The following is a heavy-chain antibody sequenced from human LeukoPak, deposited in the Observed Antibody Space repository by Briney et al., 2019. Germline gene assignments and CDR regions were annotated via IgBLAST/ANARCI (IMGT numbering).Heavy chain of an antibody. CDR2: IKQDGSEK. CDR3: AIIGDHTNAFDI. J-gene: IGHJ3*02. V-gene: IGHV3-7*01. CDR1: GFIFSSNW. D-gene: IGHD7-27*01. Sequence: GGSLRLSCAGSGFIFSSNWMSWVRQAPGKGLEWVANIKQDGSEKYYVDSVKGRFTLSRDNAKNSVFLQMNSLRAEDSAVYYCAIIGDHTNAFDIWGQGTMVTDSS.